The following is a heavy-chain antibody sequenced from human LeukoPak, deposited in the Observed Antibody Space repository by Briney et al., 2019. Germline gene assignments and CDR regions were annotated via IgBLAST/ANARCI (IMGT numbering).Heavy chain of an antibody. J-gene: IGHJ4*02. CDR3: ARLYMVSTLWYFDY. D-gene: IGHD5/OR15-5a*01. CDR1: GYSFSSYW. V-gene: IGHV5-51*01. CDR2: TYPGDSDT. Sequence: GESLKISCKVSGYSFSSYWIGWVRQMPGKGVEWMGITYPGDSDTKYSPSFQGQVTISADKSISTAYLQWRSLKASDTAIYYCARLYMVSTLWYFDYWGQGTLVTVSS.